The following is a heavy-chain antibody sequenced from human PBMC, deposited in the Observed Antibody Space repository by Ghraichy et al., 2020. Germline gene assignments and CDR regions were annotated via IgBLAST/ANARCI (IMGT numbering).Heavy chain of an antibody. CDR3: AKGVWRYYGSGSFHSL. CDR1: GFTFSSYA. J-gene: IGHJ3*01. V-gene: IGHV3-23*01. Sequence: GGSLRLSCAASGFTFSSYAMSWVRQAPGKGLEWVSAISGSGGSTYYADSVKGRFTISRDNSKNTLYLQMNSLRAEDTAVYYCAKGVWRYYGSGSFHSLWGQGTMVTVSS. D-gene: IGHD3-10*01. CDR2: ISGSGGST.